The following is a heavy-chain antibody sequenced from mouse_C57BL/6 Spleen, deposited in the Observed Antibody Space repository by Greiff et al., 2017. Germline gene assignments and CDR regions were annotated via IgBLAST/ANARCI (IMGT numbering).Heavy chain of an antibody. Sequence: DVKLVESGGGLVKPGGSLKLSCAASGFTFSDYGMHWVRQAPEKGLEWVAYISSGSSTIYYADTVKGRFTISRDNAKNTLFRQMTSLRSEDTAMYYCARPYSNFYAMDYWGQGTSVTVSS. CDR2: ISSGSSTI. CDR1: GFTFSDYG. J-gene: IGHJ4*01. CDR3: ARPYSNFYAMDY. D-gene: IGHD2-5*01. V-gene: IGHV5-17*01.